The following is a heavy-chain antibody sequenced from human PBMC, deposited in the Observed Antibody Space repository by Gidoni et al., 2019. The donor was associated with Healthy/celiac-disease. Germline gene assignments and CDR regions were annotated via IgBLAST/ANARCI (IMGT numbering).Heavy chain of an antibody. CDR2: ISGSGGST. CDR3: AKADSSSWYYFDY. CDR1: GFTFSSAA. Sequence: EVQLLESGGGLVQPGGSLRLSCAASGFTFSSAAMIWVRQAPGKGLEWVSAISGSGGSTYYADSVKGRFTISRDNSKNTLYLQMNSLRAEDTAVYYCAKADSSSWYYFDYWGQGTLVTVSS. D-gene: IGHD6-13*01. V-gene: IGHV3-23*01. J-gene: IGHJ4*02.